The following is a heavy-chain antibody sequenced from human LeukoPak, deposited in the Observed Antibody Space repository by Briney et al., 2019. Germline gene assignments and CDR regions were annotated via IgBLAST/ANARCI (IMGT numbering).Heavy chain of an antibody. Sequence: GGSLRLSCAASGFTFSTYAMTWVRQAPGKGREWVSDISGTGGRTYYADSVKGRFTISRDNSKNTVDLLMNSLRAEETAIYYCARDVPYYYDSSGYYSPFDCWGQGTLVTVSS. D-gene: IGHD3-22*01. CDR3: ARDVPYYYDSSGYYSPFDC. J-gene: IGHJ4*02. CDR2: ISGTGGRT. V-gene: IGHV3-23*01. CDR1: GFTFSTYA.